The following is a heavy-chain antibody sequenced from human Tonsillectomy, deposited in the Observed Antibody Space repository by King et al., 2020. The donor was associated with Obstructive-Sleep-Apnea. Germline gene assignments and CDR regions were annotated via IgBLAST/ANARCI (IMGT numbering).Heavy chain of an antibody. CDR2: ISGSGDST. V-gene: IGHV3-23*04. D-gene: IGHD3-22*01. J-gene: IGHJ4*02. CDR3: AKGPYDSFGYYVLGEYYFDY. Sequence: VQLVESGGGLVQPGGPLRLSCAASGFTFSSYAMSWVRQAPGKGLEWVSGISGSGDSTYYADSVKGRFTISRDNSKNTLYLHMNSLRAEDTAVYYCAKGPYDSFGYYVLGEYYFDYGGQGTLVTVSS. CDR1: GFTFSSYA.